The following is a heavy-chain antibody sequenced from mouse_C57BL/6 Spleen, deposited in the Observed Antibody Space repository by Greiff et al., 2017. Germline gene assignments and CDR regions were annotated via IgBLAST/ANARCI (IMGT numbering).Heavy chain of an antibody. CDR3: ARGDYDGKNYAMDD. D-gene: IGHD2-4*01. CDR1: GYTFTDYY. J-gene: IGHJ4*01. V-gene: IGHV1-26*01. CDR2: INPNNGGT. Sequence: EVQLQQSGPELVKPGASVKISCKASGYTFTDYYMNWVKQSHGKSLEWIGDINPNNGGTSYNQKFKGKATLTVDKSSSTAYMELRSLTSEDSAVYYCARGDYDGKNYAMDDWGQGTSVTVSS.